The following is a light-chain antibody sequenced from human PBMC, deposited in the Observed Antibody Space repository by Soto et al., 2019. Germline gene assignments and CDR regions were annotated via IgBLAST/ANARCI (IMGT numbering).Light chain of an antibody. CDR1: SSDVGGYNY. CDR2: EVS. Sequence: QSALTQPPSASGSPGQSVTISCTGTSSDVGGYNYVSWYQQHPGKAPKLMIYEVSKRPSGVPDRFSGSKSGNTASLTVSGLQAADEADYYCSSYVGSNSLVFGGGTKVTVL. J-gene: IGLJ2*01. CDR3: SSYVGSNSLV. V-gene: IGLV2-8*01.